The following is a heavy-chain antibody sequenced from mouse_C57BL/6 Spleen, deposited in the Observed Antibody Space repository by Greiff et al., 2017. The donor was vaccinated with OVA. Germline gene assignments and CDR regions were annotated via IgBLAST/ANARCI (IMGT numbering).Heavy chain of an antibody. CDR1: GYTFTDYY. V-gene: IGHV1-26*01. CDR3: ARYGLLRNAIDY. J-gene: IGHJ4*01. CDR2: INPNNGGT. Sequence: VQLQQSGPELVKPGASVKISCKASGYTFTDYYMNWVKQSHGKSLEWIGDINPNNGGTSYNQKFKGKATLTVDKSSSTAYMELRSLTSEDSAVYYCARYGLLRNAIDYWGQGTSVTVSS. D-gene: IGHD1-1*01.